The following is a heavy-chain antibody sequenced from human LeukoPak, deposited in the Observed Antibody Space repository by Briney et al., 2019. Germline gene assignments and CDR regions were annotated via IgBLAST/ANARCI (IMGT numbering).Heavy chain of an antibody. CDR3: ARRSSIAAPRFDY. V-gene: IGHV4-39*01. CDR1: GGSISSSSYY. Sequence: PSETLSLTCTVSGGSISSSSYYWGWIRQPPGKGLEWIGSIYYSGSTYYNPSLKSRVTISVDTSKNQFSLKLSPVTAADTAVYYCARRSSIAAPRFDYWGQGTLVTVSS. D-gene: IGHD6-6*01. CDR2: IYYSGST. J-gene: IGHJ4*02.